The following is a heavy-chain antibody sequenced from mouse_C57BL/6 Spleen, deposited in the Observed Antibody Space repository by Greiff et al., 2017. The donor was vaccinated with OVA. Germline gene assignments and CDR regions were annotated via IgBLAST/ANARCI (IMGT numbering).Heavy chain of an antibody. CDR3: AGPSTMVTTFDY. V-gene: IGHV1-66*01. Sequence: VQLMESGPELVKPGASVKISCKASGYSFTSYYIHWVKQRPGQGLEWIGWIYPGSGNTKYNEKFKGKATLTADTSSSTAYMQLSSLTSEDSAVYYCAGPSTMVTTFDYWGQGTTLTVSS. CDR1: GYSFTSYY. J-gene: IGHJ2*01. CDR2: IYPGSGNT. D-gene: IGHD2-2*01.